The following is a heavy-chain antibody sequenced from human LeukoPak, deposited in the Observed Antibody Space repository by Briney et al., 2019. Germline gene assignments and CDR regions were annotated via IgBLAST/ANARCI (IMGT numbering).Heavy chain of an antibody. V-gene: IGHV6-1*01. CDR1: GDSVSNNSGA. D-gene: IGHD2-8*01. CDR3: ARGYAFDP. J-gene: IGHJ5*02. CDR2: TYYRSRWYN. Sequence: SQTPSLTCAISGDSVSNNSGAWNWIRQSPSRGLEWLGRTYYRSRWYNEYAVSVKSRIIINPDTSKNQFSLQLNSVTPEDTAVYYCARGYAFDPWGQGTLVTVSS.